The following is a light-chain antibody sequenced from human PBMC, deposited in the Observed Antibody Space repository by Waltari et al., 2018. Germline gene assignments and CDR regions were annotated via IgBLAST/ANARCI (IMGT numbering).Light chain of an antibody. Sequence: DIQMTQSPTSVSASVGDSVSITCRASQDISIWVAWYQQQPGKAPKFLIYDASTLQSGVPSRFSGRGSGTDFTLTISSLQPEDFATYYCQQANTFPLTFGGGTKVEMK. CDR1: QDISIW. CDR3: QQANTFPLT. CDR2: DAS. V-gene: IGKV1-12*01. J-gene: IGKJ4*01.